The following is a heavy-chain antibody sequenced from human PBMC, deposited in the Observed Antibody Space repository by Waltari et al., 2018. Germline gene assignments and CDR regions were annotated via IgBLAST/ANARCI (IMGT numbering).Heavy chain of an antibody. CDR2: INHSGST. CDR3: AREANPLDY. Sequence: QVQLQQWGAGLLKPSKTLSLTCAVYGGSFSGYYWSWIRQPPGKGLEWIGEINHSGSTNDNPSLKSRVTISVDTSKNQFSLKLSSVTAADTAVYYWAREANPLDYWGQGTLVTVSS. CDR1: GGSFSGYY. J-gene: IGHJ4*02. V-gene: IGHV4-34*01.